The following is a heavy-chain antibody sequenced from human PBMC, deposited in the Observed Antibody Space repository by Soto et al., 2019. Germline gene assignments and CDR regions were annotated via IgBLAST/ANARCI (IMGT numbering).Heavy chain of an antibody. J-gene: IGHJ5*02. CDR2: INGGGTST. CDR1: GFTFSNFA. Sequence: EVQLLESGGGLVQPGGSLKLSCAASGFTFSNFAMNWVRQAPGKGPEWVSLINGGGTSTYYPDSGKGRFTVSRGNSINTLVLQMTSLAGEDTAGYFCTMGHPTVGCSKVVFDAWCPGTLVSVSS. D-gene: IGHD1-26*01. CDR3: TMGHPTVGCSKVVFDA. V-gene: IGHV3-23*03.